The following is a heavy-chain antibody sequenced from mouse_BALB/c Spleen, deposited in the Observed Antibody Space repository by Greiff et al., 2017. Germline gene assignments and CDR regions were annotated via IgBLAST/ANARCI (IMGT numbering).Heavy chain of an antibody. CDR2: ISSGSSTI. D-gene: IGHD2-14*01. Sequence: EVKLVESGGGLVQPGGSRKLSCAASGFTFSSFGMHWVRQAPEKGLEWVAYISSGSSTIYYADTVKGRFTISRDNPKNTLFLQLTSLRSEETAMYYGARSYRYDAAWFAYWGQGTLVTVAA. V-gene: IGHV5-17*02. CDR3: ARSYRYDAAWFAY. J-gene: IGHJ3*01. CDR1: GFTFSSFG.